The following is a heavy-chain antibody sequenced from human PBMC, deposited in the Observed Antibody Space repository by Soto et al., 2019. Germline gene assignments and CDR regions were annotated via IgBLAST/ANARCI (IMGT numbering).Heavy chain of an antibody. D-gene: IGHD1-1*01. CDR2: VSGRGDMT. V-gene: IGHV3-23*01. CDR3: AKRTTGYSDYFQK. CDR1: GFAFSSYA. Sequence: EVRLLESGGGFAQPGGSLRLSCAASGFAFSSYAMTWVRQAPGKGLEWVAAVSGRGDMTYYADSVKGRFTISRDNSNNTLFLQMDSLTVDDTAVFFCAKRTTGYSDYFQKWGQGTLVTVSS. J-gene: IGHJ1*01.